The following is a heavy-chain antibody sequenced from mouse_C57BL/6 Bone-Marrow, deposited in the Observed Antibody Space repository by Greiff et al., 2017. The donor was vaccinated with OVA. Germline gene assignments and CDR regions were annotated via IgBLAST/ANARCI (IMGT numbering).Heavy chain of an antibody. Sequence: EVKLMESGGGLVKPGGSLKLSCAASGFTFSDYGMHWVRQAPEKGLEWVAYISSGSSTIYYADTVKGRFTISRDNAKNTLFLQMTSLRSEDTAMYYCAAPYGSSYSYAMDYWGQGTSVTVSS. J-gene: IGHJ4*01. V-gene: IGHV5-17*01. D-gene: IGHD1-1*01. CDR1: GFTFSDYG. CDR2: ISSGSSTI. CDR3: AAPYGSSYSYAMDY.